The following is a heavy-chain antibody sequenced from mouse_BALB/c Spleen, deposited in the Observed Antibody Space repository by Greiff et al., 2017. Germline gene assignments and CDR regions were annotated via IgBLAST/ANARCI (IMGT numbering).Heavy chain of an antibody. V-gene: IGHV5-6-4*01. J-gene: IGHJ4*01. CDR1: GFTFSSYT. Sequence: EVKLVESGGGLVKPGGSLKLSCAASGFTFSSYTMSWVRQTPEKRLGWVATISSGGSYTYYPASVKGRLTISRDNAKNTLYLQMSSLKSEDTAMYYCTREAVVDNYAMDYWGQGTSVTVSS. CDR2: ISSGGSYT. CDR3: TREAVVDNYAMDY. D-gene: IGHD1-1*01.